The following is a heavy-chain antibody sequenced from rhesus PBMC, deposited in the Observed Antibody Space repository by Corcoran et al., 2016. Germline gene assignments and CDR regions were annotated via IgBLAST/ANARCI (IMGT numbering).Heavy chain of an antibody. D-gene: IGHD4-29*01. CDR3: ARRTFRYGYGRSYVFSWYLYNY. V-gene: IGHV3-115*01. CDR1: GFTFSGYE. CDR2: IGGDSSYR. Sequence: EVQLAASGGGLVQPGGSLSLSCAASGFTFSGYEMHWVRQAPGTRLEAVAGIGGDSSYRHNADSVKGRFTISGDNAKNSLSLQMNSLRAEDTAVYYCARRTFRYGYGRSYVFSWYLYNYWGQGVLVTVSS. J-gene: IGHJ4*01.